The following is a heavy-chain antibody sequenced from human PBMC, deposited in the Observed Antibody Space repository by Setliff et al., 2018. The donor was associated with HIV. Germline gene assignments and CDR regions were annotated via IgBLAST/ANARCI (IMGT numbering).Heavy chain of an antibody. CDR1: GFEFDTYA. D-gene: IGHD6-19*01. J-gene: IGHJ4*02. CDR3: AKDVKPAESTGWYQFDR. CDR2: ITRSDVP. V-gene: IGHV3-23*01. Sequence: GESLKISCVASGFEFDTYAMSWVRQTPGRGLEWVSLITRSDVPYYADSVKGRFTVSRDNSKNTMYLEMESLRTDDTALYYCAKDVKPAESTGWYQFDRWGQGTLVTVSS.